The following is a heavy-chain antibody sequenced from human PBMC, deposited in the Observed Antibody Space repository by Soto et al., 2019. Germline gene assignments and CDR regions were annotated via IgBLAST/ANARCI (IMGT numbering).Heavy chain of an antibody. CDR2: IKSKTDGGTT. D-gene: IGHD3-3*01. V-gene: IGHV3-15*01. Sequence: PGGSLRLSCAVSGFTFSNAWMSWVRQAPGKGLEWVGRIKSKTDGGTTDYAAPVKGRFTISRDDSKNTLYLQMNSLKTEDTAVYYCTTDWSDSWSAFFEDYWGQGTLVTVSS. CDR3: TTDWSDSWSAFFEDY. J-gene: IGHJ4*02. CDR1: GFTFSNAW.